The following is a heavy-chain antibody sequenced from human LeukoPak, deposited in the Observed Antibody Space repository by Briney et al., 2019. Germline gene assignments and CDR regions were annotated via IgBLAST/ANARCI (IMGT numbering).Heavy chain of an antibody. V-gene: IGHV3-7*01. CDR3: ATAYFYATAD. Sequence: GASVKVSCKASGYTFTSYGISWVRQAPGKGLEWVANIKPDGSEKYYVDSVKGRFTMSRDNAKNSLYLQMNSLRAEDTAVYYCATAYFYATADWGQGTLVTVSS. D-gene: IGHD3-3*01. CDR2: IKPDGSEK. J-gene: IGHJ4*02. CDR1: GYTFTSYG.